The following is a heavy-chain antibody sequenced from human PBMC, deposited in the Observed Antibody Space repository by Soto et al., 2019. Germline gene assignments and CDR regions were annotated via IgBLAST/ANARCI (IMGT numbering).Heavy chain of an antibody. CDR2: INHSGST. CDR1: GGSFSGYY. V-gene: IGHV4-34*01. J-gene: IGHJ4*02. Sequence: QVQLQQWGAGLLKPSETLSLTCAVYGGSFSGYYWSWIRQPPGKGLEWIGEINHSGSTNYNPSLKYRDTISVHTSKNRCPLKLRAVPAADTAVYCCARFLVSKMDGFDYWGQGTLVTVSS. D-gene: IGHD2-8*01. CDR3: ARFLVSKMDGFDY.